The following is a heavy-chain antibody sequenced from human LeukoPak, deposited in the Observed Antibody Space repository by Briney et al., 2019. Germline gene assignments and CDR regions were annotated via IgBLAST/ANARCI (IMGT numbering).Heavy chain of an antibody. J-gene: IGHJ4*02. CDR3: ARAMDMMVIPTAPKIDF. Sequence: GGSLRLSCAASGFTFSSYWMSWVRQAPGKGLEWVANIKQDGSEKYYVDSVKGRFTISRDNAKNSLYLQMNSLRADDTAVYYCARAMDMMVIPTAPKIDFWGQGTLVTVSS. CDR1: GFTFSSYW. D-gene: IGHD2-2*03. CDR2: IKQDGSEK. V-gene: IGHV3-7*01.